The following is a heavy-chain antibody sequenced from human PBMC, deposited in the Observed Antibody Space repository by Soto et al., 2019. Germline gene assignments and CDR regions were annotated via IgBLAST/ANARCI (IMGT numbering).Heavy chain of an antibody. Sequence: EVQLVESGGGLVQPGGSLRLSCAASGFTFSSYSMKWVRQSPGKGLEWVSYISSSSSTIYYADSVKGRFTISRDNAKNSLYLPMNSLRAKDTAVYYCASADSGYAHGYYYYGTDVWGQGTTVTASS. V-gene: IGHV3-48*01. D-gene: IGHD5-12*01. CDR1: GFTFSSYS. CDR2: ISSSSSTI. CDR3: ASADSGYAHGYYYYGTDV. J-gene: IGHJ6*02.